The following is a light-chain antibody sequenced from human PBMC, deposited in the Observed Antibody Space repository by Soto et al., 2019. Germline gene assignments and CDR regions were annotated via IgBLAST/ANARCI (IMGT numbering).Light chain of an antibody. CDR1: QGISNF. J-gene: IGKJ1*01. Sequence: IQLTQSPSSLSASVGYRFTITCRASQGISNFLAWYKQKPGKAPKLLIYAASTLQSGVPSRFSGSGSGTDFTLTVSRLEPEDFAVYYCQLYGSWTFGQGTTVDI. V-gene: IGKV1-9*01. CDR2: AAS. CDR3: QLYGSWT.